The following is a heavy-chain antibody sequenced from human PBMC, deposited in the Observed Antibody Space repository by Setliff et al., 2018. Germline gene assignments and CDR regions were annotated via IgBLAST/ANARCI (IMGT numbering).Heavy chain of an antibody. CDR2: INTGNANT. CDR1: GYTFTNYA. D-gene: IGHD1-26*01. J-gene: IGHJ4*02. V-gene: IGHV1-3*04. CDR3: ARVSRTIVGARGFDY. Sequence: ASVKVSCKASGYTFTNYAIHWVRQAPGQRPEWMGWINTGNANTKYSQKFQGRVTITRDASASTAYMELSSLRSEDTAVYYCARVSRTIVGARGFDYWGQGTLVTVSS.